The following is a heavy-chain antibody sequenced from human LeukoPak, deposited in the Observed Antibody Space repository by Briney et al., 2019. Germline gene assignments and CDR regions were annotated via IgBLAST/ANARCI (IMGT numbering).Heavy chain of an antibody. Sequence: SETLSLTCTVSGASISSSSYYWGWIRQPPGKGLEWIGSIYYSGSTYYNPSLKSRVTISEDTPKSQFSLKLSSVTAADTAVYYCARVSLFMGVGNWFDPWGQGTLVTVSS. V-gene: IGHV4-39*07. CDR2: IYYSGST. D-gene: IGHD1-26*01. CDR3: ARVSLFMGVGNWFDP. J-gene: IGHJ5*02. CDR1: GASISSSSYY.